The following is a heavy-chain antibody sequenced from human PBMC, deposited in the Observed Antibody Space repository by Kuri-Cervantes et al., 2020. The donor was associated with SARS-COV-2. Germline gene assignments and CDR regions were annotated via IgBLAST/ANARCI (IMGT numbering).Heavy chain of an antibody. D-gene: IGHD3-3*01. J-gene: IGHJ4*02. Sequence: GESLKISCEVSGFLFSASAIHWVRQASGKGLEWAGRVRGKANNYATEYAASVKGRFTISRDDSKSIAYLQMNSLKTEDTAVYYCTRDDFWSGYFGYWGQGTLVTVSS. CDR3: TRDDFWSGYFGY. V-gene: IGHV3-73*01. CDR2: VRGKANNYAT. CDR1: GFLFSASA.